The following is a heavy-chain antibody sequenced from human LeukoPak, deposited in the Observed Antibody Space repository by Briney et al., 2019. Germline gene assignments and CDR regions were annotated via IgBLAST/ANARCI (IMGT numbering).Heavy chain of an antibody. J-gene: IGHJ4*02. V-gene: IGHV1-18*01. D-gene: IGHD3-10*01. CDR1: GYTFTSYG. CDR3: ARVIRGDYPNY. Sequence: ASVKVSCKASGYTFTSYGISWVRQAPGQGLEWMGWISAHNGNTNSAQKLQGRVTMTTDTFTSTAYMELRSLRSDDTAVYYCARVIRGDYPNYWGQGTLVTVSS. CDR2: ISAHNGNT.